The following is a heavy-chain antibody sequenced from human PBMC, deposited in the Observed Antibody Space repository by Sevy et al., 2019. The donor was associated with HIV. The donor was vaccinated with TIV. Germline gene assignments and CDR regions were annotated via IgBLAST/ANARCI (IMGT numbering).Heavy chain of an antibody. CDR2: ISGPGLST. CDR3: AKALNPALESMIEVVLRTLKGFDV. D-gene: IGHD3-22*01. V-gene: IGHV3-23*01. Sequence: GGSLRLSCAASGFTFNTHAMTWVRQAPGKGLEWVSVISGPGLSTNYADSVKGRLNISRDNTKNTLYLQMNSLRADDTATYYGAKALNPALESMIEVVLRTLKGFDVWGQGTMVTVSS. CDR1: GFTFNTHA. J-gene: IGHJ3*01.